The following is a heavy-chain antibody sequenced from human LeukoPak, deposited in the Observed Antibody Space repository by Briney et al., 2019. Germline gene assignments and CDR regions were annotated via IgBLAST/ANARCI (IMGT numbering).Heavy chain of an antibody. J-gene: IGHJ2*01. V-gene: IGHV4-59*12. CDR1: GGSISSYY. CDR2: ISDIGST. CDR3: ARRVQSSSGFFDL. Sequence: SETLSLTCTVSGGSISSYYWSWIRQPPGKGLEWIAYISDIGSTNYNPSLKSRVTISVDTSKNQFSLKLSSLTAADTAVYYCARRVQSSSGFFDLWGRGTLVTVSS.